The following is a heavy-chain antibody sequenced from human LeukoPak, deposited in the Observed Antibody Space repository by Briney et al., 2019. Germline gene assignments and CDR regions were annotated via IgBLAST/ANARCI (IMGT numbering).Heavy chain of an antibody. J-gene: IGHJ4*02. CDR3: AREAQLGGSDY. V-gene: IGHV3-21*01. CDR1: GFTFSSYA. CDR2: ISSSSTNYI. D-gene: IGHD2-2*01. Sequence: GGSLRLSCAASGFTFSSYAMSWVRQAPGKGLEWVSFISSSSTNYIYYADSVKGRFTISRDNAKNTLYLQMNSLRAEDTAVYYCAREAQLGGSDYWGQGTLVTVSS.